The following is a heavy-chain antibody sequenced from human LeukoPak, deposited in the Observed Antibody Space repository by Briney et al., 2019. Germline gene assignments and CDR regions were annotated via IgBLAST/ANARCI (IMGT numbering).Heavy chain of an antibody. Sequence: PGGSLRLSCAASGFDFSSHSMHWIRQAPGKGLEWVSSISSSGSYKYYGDSLKGRLTISRDNAGNSVFLLLQSLAVEDTAVYYCARGMIRGALWCVDFWGLGSLVTVSS. CDR3: ARGMIRGALWCVDF. J-gene: IGHJ4*02. CDR2: ISSSGSYK. CDR1: GFDFSSHS. V-gene: IGHV3-21*01. D-gene: IGHD4/OR15-4a*01.